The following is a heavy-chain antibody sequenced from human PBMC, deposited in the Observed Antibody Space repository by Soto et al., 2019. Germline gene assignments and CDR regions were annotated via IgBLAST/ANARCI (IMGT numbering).Heavy chain of an antibody. CDR3: ARDRVAATTPYYFDY. J-gene: IGHJ4*02. D-gene: IGHD2-15*01. CDR1: GYTFTSYG. V-gene: IGHV1-18*01. CDR2: ISAYNGNT. Sequence: ASVKVSCKASGYTFTSYGISWVRQAPGQGLEWMGWISAYNGNTSYAQKLQGRVTMTTDTSTSTAYMELRSLRSDDTAVYYCARDRVAATTPYYFDYWGQGTLVTVSS.